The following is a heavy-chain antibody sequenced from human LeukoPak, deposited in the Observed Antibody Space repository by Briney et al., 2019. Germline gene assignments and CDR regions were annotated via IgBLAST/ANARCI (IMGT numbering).Heavy chain of an antibody. J-gene: IGHJ3*02. Sequence: GSLRLSCTTSKFNFNSYGMTWVRQAPGRGLEWVSSISGSGGSTQYAASVQGRFTISRDNSKNTLYLQMNSLRAEDTAIYYCAKDPNGDHIGTFEMWGQGTMVTVSS. CDR3: AKDPNGDHIGTFEM. CDR1: KFNFNSYG. D-gene: IGHD4-17*01. CDR2: ISGSGGST. V-gene: IGHV3-23*01.